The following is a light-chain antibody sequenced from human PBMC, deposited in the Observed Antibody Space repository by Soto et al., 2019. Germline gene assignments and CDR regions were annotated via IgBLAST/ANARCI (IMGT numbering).Light chain of an antibody. CDR3: CSYVGSRAVV. V-gene: IGLV2-23*02. CDR1: STDLGSYGL. J-gene: IGLJ2*01. Sequence: QSVLTQPASVSGSPGQSITLSCTGTSTDLGSYGLVSWYQQYPGKAPKLVIFEVNKRPSGVSTRFSGSKSGITASLTISGLRAEDEADYYCCSYVGSRAVVFGGGTQLTVL. CDR2: EVN.